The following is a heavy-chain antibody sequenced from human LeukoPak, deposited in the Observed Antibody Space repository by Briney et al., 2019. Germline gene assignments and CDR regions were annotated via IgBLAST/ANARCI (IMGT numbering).Heavy chain of an antibody. CDR1: GFTFSSYG. Sequence: PGGSLRLPCAASGFTFSSYGMHWVRQAPGKGLEWVAFIRYDGSNKYYADSVKGRFTISRDNSKNTLYLQMNSLRAEDTAVYYCAKQGWELPHFDYWGQGTLVTVSS. CDR3: AKQGWELPHFDY. D-gene: IGHD1-26*01. CDR2: IRYDGSNK. J-gene: IGHJ4*02. V-gene: IGHV3-30*02.